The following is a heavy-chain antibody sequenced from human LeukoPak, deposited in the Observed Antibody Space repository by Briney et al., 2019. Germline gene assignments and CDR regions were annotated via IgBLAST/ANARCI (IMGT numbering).Heavy chain of an antibody. J-gene: IGHJ4*02. V-gene: IGHV3-74*01. Sequence: PGGSLRLSCAASGFTFSSFAMTWVRQAPGKGLVWVSRINTDGSSTTYADSVKGRFTISRDNAKNTLYLQMNSLRAEDTAVYYCARAATLDYWGQGTLVTVSS. CDR2: INTDGSST. CDR1: GFTFSSFA. CDR3: ARAATLDY. D-gene: IGHD2-15*01.